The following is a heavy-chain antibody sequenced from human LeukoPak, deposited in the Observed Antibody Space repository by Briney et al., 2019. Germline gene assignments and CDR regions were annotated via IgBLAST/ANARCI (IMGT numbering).Heavy chain of an antibody. CDR2: IYHSGST. Sequence: SETLSLTCTVSGGSISSSSYYWGWIRQPPGKGLEWIGSIYHSGSTYFHPSLKSRVTISVDTSRNQFSLKLSSVTAADTAVYYCARDQAAYYDRSGYHYSSTAAAFDIWGQGTVVTVSS. CDR3: ARDQAAYYDRSGYHYSSTAAAFDI. V-gene: IGHV4-39*07. J-gene: IGHJ3*02. D-gene: IGHD3-22*01. CDR1: GGSISSSSYY.